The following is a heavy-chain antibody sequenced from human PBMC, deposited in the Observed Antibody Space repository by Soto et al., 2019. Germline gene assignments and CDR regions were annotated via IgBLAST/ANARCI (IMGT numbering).Heavy chain of an antibody. CDR1: GGTFSSYT. V-gene: IGHV1-69*02. D-gene: IGHD6-13*01. CDR3: ARGLAAGTTNYYGMDV. Sequence: QVQLVQSGAEVKKPGSSVKVSCKASGGTFSSYTISWVRQAPGQGLEWMGRIIPILGIANYAQKFQGRVTITADKSTSTAYMELSSLRSEDTAVYYCARGLAAGTTNYYGMDVWGKGTTVTVSS. J-gene: IGHJ6*04. CDR2: IIPILGIA.